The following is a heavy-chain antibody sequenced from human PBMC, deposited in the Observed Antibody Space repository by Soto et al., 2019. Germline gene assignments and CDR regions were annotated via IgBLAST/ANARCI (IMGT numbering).Heavy chain of an antibody. CDR1: GFTFRNYF. CDR2: IKEDGSEN. Sequence: EVEVVESGGASVQPGGSLRLSCTASGFTFRNYFMTWVRQAPGKGLEWVAGIKEDGSENYYVDSVKGRFTISRDNAKGSRYLQMNSLRVEDTAAYYCTRERYCSGGACPSGTAFDIWGQGTMVIVSS. V-gene: IGHV3-7*01. D-gene: IGHD2-15*01. CDR3: TRERYCSGGACPSGTAFDI. J-gene: IGHJ3*02.